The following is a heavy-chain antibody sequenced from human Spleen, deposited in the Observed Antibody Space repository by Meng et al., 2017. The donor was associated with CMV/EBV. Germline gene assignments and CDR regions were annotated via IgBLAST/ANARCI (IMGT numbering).Heavy chain of an antibody. CDR2: ISAGGDYT. V-gene: IGHV3-21*06. Sequence: GGSLRLSCAASGFTFSSYWMSWVRQAPGKGLEWVACISAGGDYTYYADSVKGRFTISRANARNSLFLQMNRLRVEDTAVYYCGRVPGLGMSFYYGMDVWGQGTTVTVSS. CDR1: GFTFSSYW. D-gene: IGHD7-27*01. J-gene: IGHJ6*02. CDR3: GRVPGLGMSFYYGMDV.